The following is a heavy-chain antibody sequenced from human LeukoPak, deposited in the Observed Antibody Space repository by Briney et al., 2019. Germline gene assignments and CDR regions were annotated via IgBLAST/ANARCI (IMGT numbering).Heavy chain of an antibody. CDR3: ARARGYSYAFDYFDY. CDR1: GGTFSSYA. Sequence: SVKVSCKASGGTFSSYAISWVRQAPGQGLEWMGGIIPIFGTANYAQEFQGRVTITADESTSTAYMELSSLRAEDTAVYYCARARGYSYAFDYFDYWGQGTLVTVSS. J-gene: IGHJ4*02. CDR2: IIPIFGTA. V-gene: IGHV1-69*13. D-gene: IGHD5-18*01.